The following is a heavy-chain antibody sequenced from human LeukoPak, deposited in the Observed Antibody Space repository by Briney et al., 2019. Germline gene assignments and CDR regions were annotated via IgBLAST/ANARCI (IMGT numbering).Heavy chain of an antibody. V-gene: IGHV1-18*01. CDR3: TRDSGSYYDY. J-gene: IGHJ4*02. Sequence: ASVKVSCKASGDTFTSYNINWVRRAPGQGLEWMGWISVYKGNTNYAQKLQGRVTMTTDTSTSTAYMELRSLRSDDTAVYYCTRDSGSYYDYWGQGTLVTVSS. CDR1: GDTFTSYN. D-gene: IGHD3-10*01. CDR2: ISVYKGNT.